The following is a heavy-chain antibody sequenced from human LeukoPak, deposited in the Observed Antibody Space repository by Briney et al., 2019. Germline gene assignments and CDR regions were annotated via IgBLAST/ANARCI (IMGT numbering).Heavy chain of an antibody. V-gene: IGHV3-48*03. CDR3: ARDTNGDGWFDP. D-gene: IGHD4-17*01. CDR2: ISSSGSTI. Sequence: GGSLRLSCAASGFTFSSYEMNWVRQAPGKGPEWVSYISSSGSTIYYADSVKGRFTISRDNAKNSLYLQMNSLRAEDTSVYYCARDTNGDGWFDPWGQGTLVTVSS. J-gene: IGHJ5*02. CDR1: GFTFSSYE.